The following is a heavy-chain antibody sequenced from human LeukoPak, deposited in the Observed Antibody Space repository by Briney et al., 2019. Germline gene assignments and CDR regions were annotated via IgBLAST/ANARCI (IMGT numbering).Heavy chain of an antibody. V-gene: IGHV1-18*01. CDR2: VSAYADNT. Sequence: ASVKVSCKASGYTFTSYGVTWVRQAPGQGLEWMGWVSAYADNTNYVQKIQGRVTMTTDTSTSTAYMELRSLRSDDTAVYYCARDCIGCHGFDYWGQGTLVTVSS. J-gene: IGHJ4*02. D-gene: IGHD2-15*01. CDR3: ARDCIGCHGFDY. CDR1: GYTFTSYG.